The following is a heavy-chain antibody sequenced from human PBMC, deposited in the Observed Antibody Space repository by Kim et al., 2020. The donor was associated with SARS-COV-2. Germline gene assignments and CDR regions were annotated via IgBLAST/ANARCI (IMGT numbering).Heavy chain of an antibody. CDR1: GFTFSSSG. CDR3: VRDPIRDGITTIDY. Sequence: GGSLRLSCAASGFTFSSSGMHWVRQGPGKGLEWVAIISDDGTKEYYADSVQGRFTISRDNSRNTLYLQMSSLRAEDTALYYCVRDPIRDGITTIDYWGQG. J-gene: IGHJ4*02. V-gene: IGHV3-33*05. D-gene: IGHD1-1*01. CDR2: ISDDGTKE.